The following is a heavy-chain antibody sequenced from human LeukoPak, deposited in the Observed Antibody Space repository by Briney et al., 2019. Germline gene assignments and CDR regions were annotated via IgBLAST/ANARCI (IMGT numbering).Heavy chain of an antibody. CDR2: IYYSGST. CDR3: ARGLRGVAPWDS. D-gene: IGHD3-10*01. Sequence: PSETLSLTCTVSGGSISSYYWSWIRQPPGKGLEWMGNIYYSGSTNYNSSLKSRVTISVDTSKNQISLKLTSVTPEDTAVYYCARGLRGVAPWDSWGQGALVTVSS. V-gene: IGHV4-59*01. J-gene: IGHJ4*02. CDR1: GGSISSYY.